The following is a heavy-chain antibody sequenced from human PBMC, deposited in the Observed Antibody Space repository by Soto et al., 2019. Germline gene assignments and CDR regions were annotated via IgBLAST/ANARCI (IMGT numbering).Heavy chain of an antibody. J-gene: IGHJ6*02. CDR1: GFTFNNYG. Sequence: QVQLVESGGVVVQPGTSLRLSCAPSGFTFNNYGIYWVRQAPGKGLEWVAVVSYDGSHKYYADSVKGRFTISRENAKNMLYLQMNSLRPDDTAVYYCAKDLGQQLILNYGMDVWGQGPTVIVPS. CDR3: AKDLGQQLILNYGMDV. D-gene: IGHD4-4*01. V-gene: IGHV3-30*18. CDR2: VSYDGSHK.